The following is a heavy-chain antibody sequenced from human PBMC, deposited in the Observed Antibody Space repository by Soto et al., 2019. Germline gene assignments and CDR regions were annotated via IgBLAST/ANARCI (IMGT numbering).Heavy chain of an antibody. CDR1: GGSISGYY. V-gene: IGHV4-59*01. J-gene: IGHJ4*02. CDR2: IYYTGST. D-gene: IGHD1-26*01. Sequence: QVQLQESGPGLVKPSETLSLTCTVSGGSISGYYWSWIRQPPGKGLEWIGYIYYTGSTNYNPSLKSRATISVDTSKKQFSVRLTSVTAADTAVYYCARDRSATSDFQRNFDFWGQGILVTVSS. CDR3: ARDRSATSDFQRNFDF.